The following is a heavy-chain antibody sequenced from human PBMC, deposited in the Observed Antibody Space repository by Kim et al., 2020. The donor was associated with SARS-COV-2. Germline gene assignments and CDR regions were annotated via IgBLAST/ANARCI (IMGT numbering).Heavy chain of an antibody. D-gene: IGHD4-17*01. J-gene: IGHJ4*02. V-gene: IGHV1-3*01. Sequence: GNGNTKYSQKFQGRVTLTRDTSASTDYMELSSLRSEDTAVYYCTVTKEDYWGQGTLVTVSS. CDR3: TVTKEDY. CDR2: GNGNT.